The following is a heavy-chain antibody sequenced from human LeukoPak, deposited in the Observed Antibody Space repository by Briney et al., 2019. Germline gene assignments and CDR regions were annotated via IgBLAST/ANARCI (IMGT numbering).Heavy chain of an antibody. CDR3: AKRPRSLLTFDY. J-gene: IGHJ4*02. CDR1: GFTFSNYA. Sequence: GGSLRLSCAASGFTFSNYAMTWVRQAPGKGLEWVLTISDSGGRTNYADSVQGRFTISRDNSKNTLYLQMNSLRAEDTAVYYCAKRPRSLLTFDYWGQGTLVTVSS. CDR2: ISDSGGRT. V-gene: IGHV3-23*01. D-gene: IGHD2-21*01.